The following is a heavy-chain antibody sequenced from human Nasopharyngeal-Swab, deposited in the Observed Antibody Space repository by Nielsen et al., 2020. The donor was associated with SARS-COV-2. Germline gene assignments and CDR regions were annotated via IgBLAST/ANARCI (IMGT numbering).Heavy chain of an antibody. J-gene: IGHJ2*01. Sequence: KVSCKGSEYSFSNYWIAWVRPMPGKGLQWMGIIDPNDSDTRYSPSFQGQVTISVDKSAGTAYLYWSSLRASDTGIYYCERYGDTTMSTDWYFDLWGRGTLVTVSS. CDR3: ERYGDTTMSTDWYFDL. CDR2: IDPNDSDT. D-gene: IGHD5-18*01. CDR1: EYSFSNYW. V-gene: IGHV5-51*01.